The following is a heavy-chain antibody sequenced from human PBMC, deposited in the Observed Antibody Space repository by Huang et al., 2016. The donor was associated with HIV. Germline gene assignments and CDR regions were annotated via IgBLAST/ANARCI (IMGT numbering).Heavy chain of an antibody. Sequence: QVQLVQSGAEVKKPGASVKVSCKASGNTFSGYGISWVRQAPGQGLEWRGWSSGYNGNTNYVENLQGRVTMTTDTSTSTAYMELRSLRSDDTAVYYCARDRRPYSGSYLGYWGQGTLVTVSS. CDR3: ARDRRPYSGSYLGY. D-gene: IGHD1-26*01. CDR1: GNTFSGYG. CDR2: SSGYNGNT. J-gene: IGHJ4*02. V-gene: IGHV1-18*04.